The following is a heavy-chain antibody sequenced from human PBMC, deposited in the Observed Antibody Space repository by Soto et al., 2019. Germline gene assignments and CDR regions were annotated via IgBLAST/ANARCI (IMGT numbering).Heavy chain of an antibody. CDR3: ARINDYSSRFDP. CDR1: GVSISSGGYY. D-gene: IGHD4-4*01. Sequence: SVTLSLTCTVSGVSISSGGYYLSWIRQHPGKGLEWIGYIYYSGSTYYNPSLKSRVTISVDTSKNQFSLKLSSVTAADTAVYYCARINDYSSRFDPWGQGTLVTVSS. V-gene: IGHV4-31*03. J-gene: IGHJ5*02. CDR2: IYYSGST.